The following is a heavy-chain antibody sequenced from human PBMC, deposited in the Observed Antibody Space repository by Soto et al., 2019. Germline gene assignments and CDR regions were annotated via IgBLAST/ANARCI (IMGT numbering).Heavy chain of an antibody. D-gene: IGHD2-15*01. CDR2: IGPSSGTT. CDR1: GYSFSNFY. CDR3: ARGAVVVPNGLIAGMDV. V-gene: IGHV1-46*01. Sequence: GASVKVSCKPSGYSFSNFYVHWVRQAPGQGLGWMGIIGPSSGTTSYTQKFQERVTMTRDTSMSTVYMELSRLRSEDTAVYYCARGAVVVPNGLIAGMDVWGLGTTVTVSS. J-gene: IGHJ6*02.